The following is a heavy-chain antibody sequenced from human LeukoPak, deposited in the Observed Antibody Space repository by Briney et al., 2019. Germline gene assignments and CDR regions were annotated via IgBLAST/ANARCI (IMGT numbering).Heavy chain of an antibody. CDR1: GFTFSSYA. CDR2: ISGGGGGT. CDR3: AKRDNSGSYYFDY. D-gene: IGHD6-25*01. J-gene: IGHJ4*02. Sequence: GGSLRLSCAASGFTFSSYAMSWVRQAPGKGLEWVSAISGGGGGTFYADSVKGRFTISRDNSKNMLYLQMNSLRVEDTAVYYCAKRDNSGSYYFDYWGQGTLVTVSS. V-gene: IGHV3-23*01.